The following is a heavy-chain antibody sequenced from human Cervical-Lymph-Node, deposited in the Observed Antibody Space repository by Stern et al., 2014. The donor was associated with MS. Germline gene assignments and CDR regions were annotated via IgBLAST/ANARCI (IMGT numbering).Heavy chain of an antibody. CDR3: ARDFQAY. J-gene: IGHJ4*02. CDR2: IKEDGSVS. CDR1: GFTFSSFW. Sequence: EVQLEESGGGLVQPGGSLRLSCAASGFTFSSFWMSWVRQAPGQVLEWLANIKEDGSVSQYVDSVKGRCTISRDNAKNSLYLQMNSLRAEDTAVYYCARDFQAYWGQGTLVTVSS. V-gene: IGHV3-7*01.